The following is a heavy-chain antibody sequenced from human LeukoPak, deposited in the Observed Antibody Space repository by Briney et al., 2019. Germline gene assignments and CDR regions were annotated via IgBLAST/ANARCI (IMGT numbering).Heavy chain of an antibody. Sequence: PSETLSLTCTVSGGSISSSSYYWGWIRQPPGKGLEWIGSIYYSGSTYYNPSLKSRVTISVDTSKNQFSLKLSSVTAADTAVYYCARDGGLSSRPDAFDIWGQGTMVTVSS. V-gene: IGHV4-39*07. J-gene: IGHJ3*02. CDR1: GGSISSSSYY. D-gene: IGHD2-15*01. CDR2: IYYSGST. CDR3: ARDGGLSSRPDAFDI.